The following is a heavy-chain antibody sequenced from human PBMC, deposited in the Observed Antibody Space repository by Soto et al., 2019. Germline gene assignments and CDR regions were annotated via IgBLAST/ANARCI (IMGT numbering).Heavy chain of an antibody. J-gene: IGHJ4*02. Sequence: QVQLQESGPGLVKPSETLSLTCTVSGGSISNHYWSWIRQPPGKGLEWIGYIYYNGNTNYNPPLKSPVTMAVDTSKNPISLKLSSVTAADTAVYYCTRANWYSEYWGQGTLVTVSS. CDR3: TRANWYSEY. CDR2: IYYNGNT. D-gene: IGHD7-27*01. V-gene: IGHV4-59*11. CDR1: GGSISNHY.